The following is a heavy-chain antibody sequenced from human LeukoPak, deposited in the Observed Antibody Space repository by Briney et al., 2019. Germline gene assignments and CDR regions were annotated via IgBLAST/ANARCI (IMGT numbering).Heavy chain of an antibody. V-gene: IGHV1-46*01. CDR1: GYTFTRYY. J-gene: IGHJ4*02. CDR3: ARVEYDSSGYYEGGFDY. CDR2: INPSGGST. Sequence: ASVKVACKASGYTFTRYYIHWVRQAPGQGLEWMGIINPSGGSTSYPQKFQGRVTMTRDTSTSTVYMDLSSLRSEDTAVYYCARVEYDSSGYYEGGFDYWGQGTLVTVSS. D-gene: IGHD3-22*01.